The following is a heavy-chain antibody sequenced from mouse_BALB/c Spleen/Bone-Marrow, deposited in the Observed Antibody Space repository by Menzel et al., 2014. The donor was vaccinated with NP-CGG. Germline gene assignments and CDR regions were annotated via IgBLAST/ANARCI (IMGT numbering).Heavy chain of an antibody. J-gene: IGHJ4*01. D-gene: IGHD2-3*01. CDR1: GYTFTSYW. CDR3: ARALGDGYYYAMDY. CDR2: IDPSDSET. Sequence: VKLVESGAELVKPGAPAKLSCKASGYTFTSYWMNWVKQRPGRGLEWIGRIDPSDSETHYNQKFKDKATLTVDKSSSTAHIQLSSLTSEDSAVYYCARALGDGYYYAMDYWGQGTSVTVSS. V-gene: IGHV1-69*02.